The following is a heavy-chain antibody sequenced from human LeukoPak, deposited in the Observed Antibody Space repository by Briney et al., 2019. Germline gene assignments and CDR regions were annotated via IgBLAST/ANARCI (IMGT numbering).Heavy chain of an antibody. CDR1: GYTFTVYY. V-gene: IGHV1-18*04. Sequence: GASVKVSCKASGYTFTVYYMHWVRQAPGQGLEWMGWISAYNGNTNYAQKLQGRVTMTTAPSTSTAYMELRSLRSDDTAVYYCAREVTYYYDSSLPGEGGDWFDPWGQGTLVTVSS. CDR2: ISAYNGNT. J-gene: IGHJ5*02. CDR3: AREVTYYYDSSLPGEGGDWFDP. D-gene: IGHD3-22*01.